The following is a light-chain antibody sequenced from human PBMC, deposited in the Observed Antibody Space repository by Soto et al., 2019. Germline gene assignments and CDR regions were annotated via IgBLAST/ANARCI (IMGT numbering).Light chain of an antibody. CDR2: HAS. CDR1: QSISNW. J-gene: IGKJ1*01. CDR3: QQYNSYS. V-gene: IGKV1-5*01. Sequence: DIQMTQSPSTLPASVGDRVTITCRASQSISNWLAWYQKKPGTAPKVLIYHASNLQSGVPSSFSGSGSGTEFTLTISSLQPDDFATYYCQQYNSYSFGQGTKVDI.